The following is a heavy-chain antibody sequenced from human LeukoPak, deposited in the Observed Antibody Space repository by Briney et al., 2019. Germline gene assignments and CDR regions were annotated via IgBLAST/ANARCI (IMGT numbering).Heavy chain of an antibody. D-gene: IGHD2-15*01. CDR3: AGTDLGYCSGGSCPFDY. Sequence: PSETLSLTCTVSGGSISSYYWSWIRQPPGKGLEWLGYIYYSGSTNYNPSLKSRVTISVDTSKNQFSLKLSSVTAADTAVYYCAGTDLGYCSGGSCPFDYWGQGTLVTVSS. V-gene: IGHV4-59*01. CDR1: GGSISSYY. CDR2: IYYSGST. J-gene: IGHJ4*02.